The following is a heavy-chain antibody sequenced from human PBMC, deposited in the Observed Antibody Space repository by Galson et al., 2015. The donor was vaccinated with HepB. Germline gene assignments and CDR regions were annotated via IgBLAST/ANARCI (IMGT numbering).Heavy chain of an antibody. CDR3: TKVPHYDCSGTGCRYYGMDV. V-gene: IGHV3-23*01. CDR1: GFSFSSYA. J-gene: IGHJ6*02. Sequence: SLRLSCADSGFSFSSYAMSWVRQAPGKGLAWVSGISGSGGSTYHADSVKGRFTISRDNSKNTLYLQMDSLRAEDTAVYYCTKVPHYDCSGTGCRYYGMDVWGQGTTVTVSS. CDR2: ISGSGGST. D-gene: IGHD2-2*01.